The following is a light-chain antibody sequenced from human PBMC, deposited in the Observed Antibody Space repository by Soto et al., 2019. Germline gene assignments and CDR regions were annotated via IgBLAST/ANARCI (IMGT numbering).Light chain of an antibody. CDR3: CSYAGSSAWV. J-gene: IGLJ3*02. V-gene: IGLV2-23*01. CDR2: EGS. CDR1: SSDVGSYNL. Sequence: QSALTQPASVSGSPGQSITISCTGTSSDVGSYNLVSWYQQHPGKAPKLMIYEGSKRPSGVSNRFSGSKFGNTASLTISGRQAEDEADYYCCSYAGSSAWVFGGGTKLTVL.